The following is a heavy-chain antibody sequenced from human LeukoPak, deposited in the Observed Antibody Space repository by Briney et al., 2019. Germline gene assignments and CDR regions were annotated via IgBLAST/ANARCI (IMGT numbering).Heavy chain of an antibody. J-gene: IGHJ2*01. Sequence: PSETLSLTCTVSGGSISSYYWSWIRQPPGKGLEWIGYIYYSGSTNYNPSLKCRVTISVDTSKNQFSLKLSSVTAADTAVYYCARDRGYGDFPKYFDLWGRGTLVTVSS. D-gene: IGHD4-17*01. CDR2: IYYSGST. V-gene: IGHV4-59*01. CDR3: ARDRGYGDFPKYFDL. CDR1: GGSISSYY.